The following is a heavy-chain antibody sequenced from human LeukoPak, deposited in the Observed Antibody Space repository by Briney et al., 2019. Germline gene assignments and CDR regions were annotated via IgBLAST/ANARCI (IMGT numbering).Heavy chain of an antibody. D-gene: IGHD1-7*01. CDR2: IIPIFGTA. J-gene: IGHJ4*02. V-gene: IGHV1-69*05. CDR1: GGTFSSYA. Sequence: ASVKVSCKASGGTFSSYAISWVRQAPGQGLEWMGGIIPIFGTANYAQKFQGRVTITTDESTRTAYMELSSLRSEDTAVYYCARAGTNWNYSPPDYWGQGALVTVSS. CDR3: ARAGTNWNYSPPDY.